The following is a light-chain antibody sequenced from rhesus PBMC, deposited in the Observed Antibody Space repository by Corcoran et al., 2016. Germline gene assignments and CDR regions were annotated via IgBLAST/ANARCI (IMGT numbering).Light chain of an antibody. CDR1: SSDIGNYNA. Sequence: QAAPVPYASVFGFSAEWVIILCTGTSSDIGNYNAVSWYQQHPGKAPRLMIYEDSKRHSGVSDRLSGCKSGNTASLTISGLQAEDEAAYYCSSYEGSGTYIFGAGTRLTVL. CDR3: SSYEGSGTYI. J-gene: IGLJ1*01. CDR2: EDS. V-gene: IGLV2-19*02.